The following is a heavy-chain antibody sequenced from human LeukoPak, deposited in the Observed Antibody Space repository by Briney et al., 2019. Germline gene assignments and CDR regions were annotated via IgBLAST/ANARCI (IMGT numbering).Heavy chain of an antibody. J-gene: IGHJ3*02. CDR2: IYTSGST. CDR1: GGSISSYY. Sequence: SETLSLTCTVSGGSISSYYWSWIRQPAGKGLEWIGRIYTSGSTNYNPSLKSRVTMSVDTSRNQFSLKVNSVTAADTAVYYCARFRDYTEAFDMWGQGTMVTVSS. D-gene: IGHD3-3*01. V-gene: IGHV4-4*07. CDR3: ARFRDYTEAFDM.